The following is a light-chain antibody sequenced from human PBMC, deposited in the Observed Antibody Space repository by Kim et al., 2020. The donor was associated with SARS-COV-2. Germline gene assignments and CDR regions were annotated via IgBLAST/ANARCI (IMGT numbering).Light chain of an antibody. CDR2: QDS. Sequence: SYELTQPPSVSMSPGHTATIPCSGDELGDRFTSWYQQRPGQSPVLVIYQDSKRPSGIPERFSGSNSGNTATLTISGTQAMDEADYYCQAWDSTTVVFGGGTRLTVL. CDR1: ELGDRF. CDR3: QAWDSTTVV. J-gene: IGLJ2*01. V-gene: IGLV3-1*01.